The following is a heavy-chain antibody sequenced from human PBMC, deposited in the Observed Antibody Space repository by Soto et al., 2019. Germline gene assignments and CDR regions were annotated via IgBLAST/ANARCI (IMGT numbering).Heavy chain of an antibody. CDR1: HFTLTSYG. CDR3: TRDGGRRARNSYYLGMDL. CDR2: INTFNGDT. D-gene: IGHD3-16*01. V-gene: IGHV1-18*04. J-gene: IGHJ6*02. Sequence: GASVKVSCKASHFTLTSYGISWVRQAPGQGLEWMGWINTFNGDTKYSQQLQDRVTMTADTSTGTAYMELRSLTSDDTALYYCTRDGGRRARNSYYLGMDLWGQGTTVTVSS.